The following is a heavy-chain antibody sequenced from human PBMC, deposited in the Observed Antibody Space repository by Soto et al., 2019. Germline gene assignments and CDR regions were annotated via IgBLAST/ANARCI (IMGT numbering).Heavy chain of an antibody. J-gene: IGHJ4*02. CDR1: GFTFSSYA. D-gene: IGHD3-10*01. V-gene: IGHV3-23*01. Sequence: GGSLRLSCAASGFTFSSYAMSWVRQAPGKGLEWVSAISGSGGSTYYADSVKGRFTISRDNSKNTLYLQMNSLRAEDTAVYYCATRHSVITMVRGVIWYYFDYWGQGTLVTVSS. CDR3: ATRHSVITMVRGVIWYYFDY. CDR2: ISGSGGST.